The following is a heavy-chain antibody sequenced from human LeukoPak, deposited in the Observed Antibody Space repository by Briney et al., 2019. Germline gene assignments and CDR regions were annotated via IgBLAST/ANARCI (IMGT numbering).Heavy chain of an antibody. V-gene: IGHV3-7*01. Sequence: GGSLTLSCAASGFTFSSYWMSWVRQAPGKGLEWVANIKQDGSEKYYVDSVKGRFTISRDNAKNSLYLQMNSLRAEDTAVYYCARDRGYYYDSSGYYYYYWGQGTLVTVSS. J-gene: IGHJ4*02. CDR1: GFTFSSYW. CDR2: IKQDGSEK. CDR3: ARDRGYYYDSSGYYYYY. D-gene: IGHD3-22*01.